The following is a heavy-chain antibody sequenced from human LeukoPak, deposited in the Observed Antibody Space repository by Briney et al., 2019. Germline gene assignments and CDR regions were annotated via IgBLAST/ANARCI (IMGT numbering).Heavy chain of an antibody. CDR2: IYYSGTT. CDR3: ARGANWGSPDY. J-gene: IGHJ4*02. D-gene: IGHD7-27*01. CDR1: GGSISSYY. Sequence: SETLCLTCTVSGGSISSYYWSWIRQSPGKGLEWSGYIYYSGTTSYNPSLKSRVTISLDTSKNQFSLKLSSVTAADTAVYYCARGANWGSPDYWGQGTLVTVSS. V-gene: IGHV4-59*01.